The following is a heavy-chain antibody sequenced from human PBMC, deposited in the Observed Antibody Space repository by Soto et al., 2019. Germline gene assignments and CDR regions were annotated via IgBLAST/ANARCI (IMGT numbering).Heavy chain of an antibody. D-gene: IGHD4-17*01. CDR2: INADNGNT. Sequence: QVQLVQSGAEVKKPGASVTVSCKASGYTFSGSVMHWVRQATGQGLEWMGWINADNGNTKYSQKFQCRVTMTWDTSASTAYMELSSLRSEDTAIEYCASEIDATTATSLDYWGQGTLVTVSS. CDR3: ASEIDATTATSLDY. CDR1: GYTFSGSV. J-gene: IGHJ4*02. V-gene: IGHV1-3*01.